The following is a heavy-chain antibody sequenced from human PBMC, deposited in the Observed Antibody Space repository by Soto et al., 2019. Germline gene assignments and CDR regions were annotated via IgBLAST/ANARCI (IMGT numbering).Heavy chain of an antibody. CDR1: GGSISSYY. CDR2: IYYSGST. J-gene: IGHJ4*02. D-gene: IGHD3-3*01. CDR3: ARGRGFWSGYHYYFDY. V-gene: IGHV4-59*01. Sequence: SETLSLTCTVSGGSISSYYWSWIRQPPGKGLEWIGYIYYSGSTNYNPSLKSRVTISVDTSKNQFSLKLSSVTAADTAVYYCARGRGFWSGYHYYFDYWGQGTLVTVSS.